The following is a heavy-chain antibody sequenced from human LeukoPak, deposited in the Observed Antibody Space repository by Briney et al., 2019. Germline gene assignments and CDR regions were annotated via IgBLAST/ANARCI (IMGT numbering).Heavy chain of an antibody. D-gene: IGHD3-10*01. CDR2: ISYDGSNK. CDR3: AKDADLDYYGSGSPFDY. V-gene: IGHV3-30*18. Sequence: GGSLRLSCAASGFTFSSYGMHWVRQAPGKGLEWVAVISYDGSNKYYADSVKGRFTISRDNSKNTLYLQMNGLRAEDTAVYYCAKDADLDYYGSGSPFDYWGQGTLVTVSS. J-gene: IGHJ4*02. CDR1: GFTFSSYG.